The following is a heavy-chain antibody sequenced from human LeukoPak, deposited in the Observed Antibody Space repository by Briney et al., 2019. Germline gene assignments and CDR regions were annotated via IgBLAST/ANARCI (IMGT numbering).Heavy chain of an antibody. Sequence: GASVKVSCKASGYTFTTTYIHWGGQAPGKGLEWMGMIYPRDGSTSYAQKFQGRVTVTRDTSTSTVHMELSGLRSEDTAVYYCARDQEGFDYWGQGTLVTVSS. CDR3: ARDQEGFDY. J-gene: IGHJ4*02. CDR1: GYTFTTTY. V-gene: IGHV1-46*01. CDR2: IYPRDGST.